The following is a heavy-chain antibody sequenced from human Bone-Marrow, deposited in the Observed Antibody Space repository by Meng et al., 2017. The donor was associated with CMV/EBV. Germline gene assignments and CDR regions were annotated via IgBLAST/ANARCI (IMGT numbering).Heavy chain of an antibody. D-gene: IGHD3-10*01. V-gene: IGHV3-21*01. CDR1: GFTFSSYS. Sequence: GEPLKISCPASGFTFSSYSMNWVRQAPGKGLEWVSSISSSSSYIYYADSVKGRFTISRDNAKNSLYLQMNSLRAEDTAVYYCARLPSYYYGSGSPCFVYWGQGTLVTVSS. CDR3: ARLPSYYYGSGSPCFVY. J-gene: IGHJ4*02. CDR2: ISSSSSYI.